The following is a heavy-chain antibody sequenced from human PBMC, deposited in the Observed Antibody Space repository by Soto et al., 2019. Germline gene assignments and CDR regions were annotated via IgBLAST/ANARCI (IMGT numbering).Heavy chain of an antibody. V-gene: IGHV4-30-4*08. CDR2: IYYSGST. CDR1: GGSISSSSYY. Sequence: SETLSLTCTVSGGSISSSSYYWGWIRQPPGKGLEWIGYIYYSGSTYYNPSLKSRVTISVDTSKNQFSLKLSSVTAADTAVYYCARYSGSYYFDYWGQGTLVTVSS. J-gene: IGHJ4*02. CDR3: ARYSGSYYFDY. D-gene: IGHD1-26*01.